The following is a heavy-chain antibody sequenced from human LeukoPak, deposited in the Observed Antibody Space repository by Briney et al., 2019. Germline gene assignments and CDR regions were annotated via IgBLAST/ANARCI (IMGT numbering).Heavy chain of an antibody. D-gene: IGHD2-15*01. Sequence: GASVKVSCKASGGTFISYAISWVRQAPGQGLEWMGGIIPIFGTANYAQKFQGRVTITADESTSTAYMELSSLRSEDTAVYYCAADCSGGSCYSGAGYYYYYGMDVWGQGTTVTVSS. CDR1: GGTFISYA. CDR3: AADCSGGSCYSGAGYYYYYGMDV. V-gene: IGHV1-69*13. CDR2: IIPIFGTA. J-gene: IGHJ6*02.